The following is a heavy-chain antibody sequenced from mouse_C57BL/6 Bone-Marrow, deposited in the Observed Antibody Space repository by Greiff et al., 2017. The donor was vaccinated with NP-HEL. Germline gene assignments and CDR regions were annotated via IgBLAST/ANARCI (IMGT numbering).Heavy chain of an antibody. V-gene: IGHV1-42*01. Sequence: VQLQPSGPELVKPGASVKISCKASGYSFTGYYMNWVKQSPEKSLEWIGEINPSTGGTTYNQKFKAKATLTVDKSSSTAYMQLKSLTSEDSAVYYCATTEDFDYWGQGTTLTVSS. CDR2: INPSTGGT. CDR3: ATTEDFDY. J-gene: IGHJ2*01. D-gene: IGHD1-1*01. CDR1: GYSFTGYY.